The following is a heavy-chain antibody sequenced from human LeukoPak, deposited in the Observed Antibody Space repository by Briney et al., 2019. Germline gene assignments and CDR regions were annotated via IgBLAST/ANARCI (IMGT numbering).Heavy chain of an antibody. Sequence: PSETLSLTCTVSGGSINSYYWSWIRQPPGKGLEWIGYIYSSGSTSYNPSLKSRVTISVDTSKNQFSLKLSSVTAADTAVYYCAGQGGGWPNLDYWGQGTLVTVSS. CDR3: AGQGGGWPNLDY. J-gene: IGHJ4*02. D-gene: IGHD6-19*01. CDR1: GGSINSYY. CDR2: IYSSGST. V-gene: IGHV4-59*08.